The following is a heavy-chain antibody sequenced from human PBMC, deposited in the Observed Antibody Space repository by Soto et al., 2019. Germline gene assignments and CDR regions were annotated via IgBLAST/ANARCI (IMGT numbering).Heavy chain of an antibody. V-gene: IGHV1-8*01. CDR2: MNPNSGKT. J-gene: IGHJ5*02. CDR3: ARGPRLGYCSGSSCHNWFDP. Sequence: QVQLVPSGAEVKKPGASVKVSCKASGYTFTSYDINWVRQATGQGLEWMGWMNPNSGKTGYAQKFQGRVTMTRNTSISTAYMELSSLRSEDTAVYYCARGPRLGYCSGSSCHNWFDPWGQGTLVTVSS. D-gene: IGHD2-15*01. CDR1: GYTFTSYD.